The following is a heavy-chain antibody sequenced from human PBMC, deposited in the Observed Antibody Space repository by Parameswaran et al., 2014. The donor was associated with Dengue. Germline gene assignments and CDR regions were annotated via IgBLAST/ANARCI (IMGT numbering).Heavy chain of an antibody. CDR2: IYYSGST. J-gene: IGHJ6*02. V-gene: IGHV4-61*07. D-gene: IGHD6-19*01. Sequence: RWIRQPPGKGLEWIGYIYYSGSTNYNPSLKSRVTISVDTSKNQFSLKLSSVTAADTAVYYCARHAAVADYYYYGMDVWGQGTTVTVSS. CDR3: ARHAAVADYYYYGMDV.